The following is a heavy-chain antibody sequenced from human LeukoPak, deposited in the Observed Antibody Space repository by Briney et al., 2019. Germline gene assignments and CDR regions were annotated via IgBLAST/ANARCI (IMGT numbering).Heavy chain of an antibody. CDR1: GGSISTYH. J-gene: IGHJ4*02. Sequence: TSETLSLTCTVSGGSISTYHWSWLRQPPGKGLEWIGNIYYSGSTNYNPSLKSRVTISVDTSKNQFSLKLSSVTAADTAVYYCARGLRSRDGYNYDYFDDWGQGTLVTVSS. V-gene: IGHV4-59*01. CDR2: IYYSGST. D-gene: IGHD5-24*01. CDR3: ARGLRSRDGYNYDYFDD.